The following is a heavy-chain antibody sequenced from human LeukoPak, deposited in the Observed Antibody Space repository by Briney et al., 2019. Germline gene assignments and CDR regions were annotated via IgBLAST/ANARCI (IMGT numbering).Heavy chain of an antibody. CDR1: GGSISSSSYY. J-gene: IGHJ1*01. D-gene: IGHD4-23*01. CDR2: IYYSGST. Sequence: SETLSLTCTVSGGSISSSSYYWGWIRQPPGKGLEWIGSIYYSGSTYYNPSLKSRVTISVDTSKNQFSLKLSSVTAADTAVYYCASLTTVVTWAYRYFQHWGQGTLVTVSS. V-gene: IGHV4-39*01. CDR3: ASLTTVVTWAYRYFQH.